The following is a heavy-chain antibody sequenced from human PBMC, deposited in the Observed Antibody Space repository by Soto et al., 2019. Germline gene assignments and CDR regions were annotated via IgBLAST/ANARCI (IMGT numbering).Heavy chain of an antibody. CDR3: ARDLSGITGTTGWFDP. D-gene: IGHD1-20*01. V-gene: IGHV1-3*01. CDR1: GYTFTSYA. J-gene: IGHJ5*02. CDR2: INAGNGNT. Sequence: GASVKVSCKASGYTFTSYAIHWLRQAPGQRLEWMGWINAGNGNTKYSQKFQGRVTITRDTSASTAYMELSSLRSEDTAVYYCARDLSGITGTTGWFDPWGQGTLVTVSS.